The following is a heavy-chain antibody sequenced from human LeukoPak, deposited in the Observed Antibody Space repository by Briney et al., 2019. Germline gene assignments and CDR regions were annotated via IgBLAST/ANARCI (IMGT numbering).Heavy chain of an antibody. D-gene: IGHD6-13*01. Sequence: VASVKVSCTASRGTFSSYAISCVRPAPGQGLEWMGRITPIFGTANYAQKFQGRVTITTDESTSTAYMELSSLRSEDTAVYYCARSRIAAAGISFGYWGQGTLVTVSS. CDR2: ITPIFGTA. J-gene: IGHJ4*02. V-gene: IGHV1-69*05. CDR1: RGTFSSYA. CDR3: ARSRIAAAGISFGY.